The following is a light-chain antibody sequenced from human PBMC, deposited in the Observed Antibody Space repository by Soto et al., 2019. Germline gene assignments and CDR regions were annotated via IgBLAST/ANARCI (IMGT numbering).Light chain of an antibody. CDR1: SSNIEKNY. J-gene: IGLJ3*02. CDR2: DNN. Sequence: QSVLTQPPSVSAAPGQKVTISGSGSSSNIEKNYVSWYQHLPGTAPNLLIYDNNNRPSGIPDRFSGSKSGTSATLGITGLQTGDEADYYCGTWDSSLSAGMFGGGTKVTVL. CDR3: GTWDSSLSAGM. V-gene: IGLV1-51*01.